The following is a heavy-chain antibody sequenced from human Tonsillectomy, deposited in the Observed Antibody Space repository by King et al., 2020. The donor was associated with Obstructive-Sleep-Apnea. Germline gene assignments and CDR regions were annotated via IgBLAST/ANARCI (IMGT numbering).Heavy chain of an antibody. CDR3: ARYGLDDDYGLDF. CDR2: IKGDGGEK. Sequence: VQLVESGGGLVQPGRSLGLSCSASGFTFSNYWMTWVRQAPGRGLEWVANIKGDGGEKHYVDSVKGRFTISRDKAKNSLYLQMNSLRVDDTAIYYCARYGLDDDYGLDFWGQGTLVTVSS. V-gene: IGHV3-7*01. J-gene: IGHJ4*02. D-gene: IGHD4-17*01. CDR1: GFTFSNYW.